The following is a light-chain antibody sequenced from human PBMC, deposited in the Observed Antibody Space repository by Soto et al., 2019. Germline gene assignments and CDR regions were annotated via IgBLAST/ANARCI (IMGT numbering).Light chain of an antibody. Sequence: DIQMTQSPSTLSASVGDRVTITCRASQSINSWLAWYQQKPGKAPQILIYDASTLKSGVPSRFSASGSGTEFTLIISSLQPDDFETYYCQQYTCYSWTFGQGTKVDIK. J-gene: IGKJ1*01. CDR3: QQYTCYSWT. V-gene: IGKV1-5*01. CDR2: DAS. CDR1: QSINSW.